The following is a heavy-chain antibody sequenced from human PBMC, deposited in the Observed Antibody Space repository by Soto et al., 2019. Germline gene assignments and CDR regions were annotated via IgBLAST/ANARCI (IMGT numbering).Heavy chain of an antibody. CDR2: IYPADSDT. Sequence: GESLKISCKASGYSFNNDWIAWVRLMPGKGLEWMGIIYPADSDTRYSPSFQGHVTVSADKSISTAYLQWSSLKASDTANYYCARLHIVAATRSYDYWGQGTPVTVSS. CDR3: ARLHIVAATRSYDY. V-gene: IGHV5-51*01. CDR1: GYSFNNDW. J-gene: IGHJ4*02. D-gene: IGHD1-26*01.